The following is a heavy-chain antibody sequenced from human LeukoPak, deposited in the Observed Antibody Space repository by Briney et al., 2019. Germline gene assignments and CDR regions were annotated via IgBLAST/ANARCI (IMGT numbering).Heavy chain of an antibody. CDR3: AREVGRTYDAFDI. CDR1: GFTVSSNY. Sequence: GGSLRLSCAASGFTVSSNYMSWVRQAPGKGLEWVSVIYSGGSTYYADSVKGRFIISRDNSKNTLYLQMNSLRAEDTAVYYCAREVGRTYDAFDIWGQGTMVTVSS. J-gene: IGHJ3*02. CDR2: IYSGGST. D-gene: IGHD3-16*01. V-gene: IGHV3-66*01.